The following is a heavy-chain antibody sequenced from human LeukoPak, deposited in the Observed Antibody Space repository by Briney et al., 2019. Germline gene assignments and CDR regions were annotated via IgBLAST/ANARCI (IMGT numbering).Heavy chain of an antibody. J-gene: IGHJ6*04. CDR1: GFTFRNYE. CDR2: ISSSGTTI. V-gene: IGHV3-48*03. Sequence: GGSLRLSCAASGFTFRNYEMNWVRQAPGKGLEWVSYISSSGTTIYYADSVKGRFTTSRDNAKNSLYLQMNSLRADDTAVYYCAELGITMIGGVWGKGTTVTISS. D-gene: IGHD3-10*02. CDR3: AELGITMIGGV.